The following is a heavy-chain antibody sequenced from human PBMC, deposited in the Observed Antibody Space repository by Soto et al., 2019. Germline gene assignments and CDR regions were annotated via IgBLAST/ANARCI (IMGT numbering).Heavy chain of an antibody. J-gene: IGHJ6*02. CDR2: ISGSGGST. CDR3: AKGKYSYGYYYYGMDV. CDR1: GFTFSSYA. D-gene: IGHD5-18*01. Sequence: EVQLLESGGGLVQPGGSLRLSCAASGFTFSSYAMSWVRQAPGKGLEWVSAISGSGGSTYYADSVKGRFTISRDNSKNTLYLQMNSLRAEDTAVYYCAKGKYSYGYYYYGMDVWCQGTTVTVSS. V-gene: IGHV3-23*01.